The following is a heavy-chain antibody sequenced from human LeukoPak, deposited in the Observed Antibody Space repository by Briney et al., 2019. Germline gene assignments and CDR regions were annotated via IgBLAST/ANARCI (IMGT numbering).Heavy chain of an antibody. V-gene: IGHV3-21*01. J-gene: IGHJ4*02. CDR1: RFTFSSYN. D-gene: IGHD1-7*01. CDR3: ARPPITGTAPYYFDY. CDR2: ISSSSSYI. Sequence: GGSLRLSCAASRFTFSSYNMNWVRQAPGKGLEWVSSISSSSSYIYYADSVKGRFTISRDNAKNSLYLQMNSLRAEDTAVYYCARPPITGTAPYYFDYWGQGTLVTVSS.